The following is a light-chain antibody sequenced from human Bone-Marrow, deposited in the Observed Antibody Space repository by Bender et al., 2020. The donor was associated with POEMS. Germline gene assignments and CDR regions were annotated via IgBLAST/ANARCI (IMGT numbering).Light chain of an antibody. CDR1: TSDVGSYKL. J-gene: IGLJ3*02. V-gene: IGLV2-14*02. CDR2: EVD. Sequence: QSALTQPASASGSPGQSITISCTGTTSDVGSYKLVSWYQQHPGKAPKVVIYEVDKRPSGVPDRFSGSKSGNTASLTVSGLQAEDEADYYCAVWDDSLNGWVFGGGTKLTVL. CDR3: AVWDDSLNGWV.